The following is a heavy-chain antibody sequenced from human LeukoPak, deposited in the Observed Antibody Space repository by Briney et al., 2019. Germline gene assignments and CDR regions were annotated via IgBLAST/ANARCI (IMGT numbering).Heavy chain of an antibody. CDR2: IYYSGTT. V-gene: IGHV4-59*08. D-gene: IGHD3-10*01. CDR3: ARNIYRWGESYDDAFDI. Sequence: SETLSLTCTVSGGSISSYYWSWIRQPPGKGLEWIGYIYYSGTTNYNPSLKSRVTISVDTSKNQFSLKLSSVTAADTAVYYCARNIYRWGESYDDAFDIWGQGTMVTASS. J-gene: IGHJ3*02. CDR1: GGSISSYY.